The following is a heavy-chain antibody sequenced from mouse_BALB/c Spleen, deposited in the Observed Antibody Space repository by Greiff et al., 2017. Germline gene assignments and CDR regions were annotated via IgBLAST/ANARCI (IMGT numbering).Heavy chain of an antibody. D-gene: IGHD3-1*01. CDR2: ILPGSGST. CDR1: GYTFSSYW. CDR3: ARGAARATFAY. V-gene: IGHV1-9*01. J-gene: IGHJ3*01. Sequence: QVQLQQSGAELMKPGASVKISCKATGYTFSSYWIEWVKQRPGHGLEWIGEILPGSGSTNYNEKFKGKATFTADTSSNTAYMQLSSLTSEDSAVYYCARGAARATFAYWGQGTLVTVSA.